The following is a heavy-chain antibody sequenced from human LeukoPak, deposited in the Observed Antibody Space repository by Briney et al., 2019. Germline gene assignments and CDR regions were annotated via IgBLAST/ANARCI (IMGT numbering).Heavy chain of an antibody. Sequence: SVKVSCKASGGTSSSYTISWVRQAPGQGVEWMGGIIPIIGIANYAQKFQGRVTITADKYTSTAYMELSSLRSEDTAVYYCASNKGSESSSFDYWGQGTLVTVSS. CDR3: ASNKGSESSSFDY. J-gene: IGHJ4*02. V-gene: IGHV1-69*10. CDR1: GGTSSSYT. D-gene: IGHD6-6*01. CDR2: IIPIIGIA.